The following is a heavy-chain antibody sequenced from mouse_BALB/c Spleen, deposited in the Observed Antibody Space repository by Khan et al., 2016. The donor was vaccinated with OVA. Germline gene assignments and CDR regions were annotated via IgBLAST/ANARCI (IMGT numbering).Heavy chain of an antibody. Sequence: EVQLQESGTVLARPGSSVKMSCKASGSIFTNYYMHWVKQRPGQGLEWIGGIFPGNSDTSYNQNFKGKAKLTAVTSASTAYMELSGLTSEDSAVYCCSRAGFGAFAYWGQGTLVTVSA. CDR1: GSIFTNYY. CDR3: SRAGFGAFAY. D-gene: IGHD3-1*01. J-gene: IGHJ3*01. CDR2: IFPGNSDT. V-gene: IGHV1-5*01.